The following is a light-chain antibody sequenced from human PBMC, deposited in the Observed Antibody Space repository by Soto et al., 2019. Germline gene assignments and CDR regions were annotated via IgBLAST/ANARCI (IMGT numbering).Light chain of an antibody. J-gene: IGLJ1*01. CDR1: SSDVGGYNY. CDR3: SSYTSSSTSYV. Sequence: QAVVTQPASVSGSPGQSITISCTGTSSDVGGYNYVSWYQQHPGKAPKLMIYDVSNRPSGVSNRFSGSKSGNTASLTISGLQAEDEADYYCSSYTSSSTSYVFGTWTKLTVL. V-gene: IGLV2-14*01. CDR2: DVS.